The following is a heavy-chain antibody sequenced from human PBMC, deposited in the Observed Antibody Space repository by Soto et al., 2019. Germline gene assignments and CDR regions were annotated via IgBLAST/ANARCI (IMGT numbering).Heavy chain of an antibody. V-gene: IGHV3-48*02. CDR3: AREGGRLNWFDP. Sequence: EVQLVESGGGLVQPGGSLRLSCAASGFTFSSYSMNWVRQAPGKGLEWVSYISSSSSTIYYADSVKGRFTISRANANKSLYLQTNSLRDEDTAVYYCAREGGRLNWFDPWGQGTLVTVYS. D-gene: IGHD1-26*01. CDR2: ISSSSSTI. J-gene: IGHJ5*02. CDR1: GFTFSSYS.